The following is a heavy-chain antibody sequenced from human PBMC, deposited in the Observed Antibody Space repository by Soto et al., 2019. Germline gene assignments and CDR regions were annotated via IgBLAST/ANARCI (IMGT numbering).Heavy chain of an antibody. Sequence: GGSLRLSCAASGFTFSSYSMNWVRQAPGKGLEWVSYISSSSSTIYYADSVKGRFTISRDNAKNSLYLQMNSLRDEDTAVYYCARDQRGVWEDDFDYWGQGTLVTVSS. CDR2: ISSSSSTI. CDR1: GFTFSSYS. V-gene: IGHV3-48*02. D-gene: IGHD3-16*01. CDR3: ARDQRGVWEDDFDY. J-gene: IGHJ4*02.